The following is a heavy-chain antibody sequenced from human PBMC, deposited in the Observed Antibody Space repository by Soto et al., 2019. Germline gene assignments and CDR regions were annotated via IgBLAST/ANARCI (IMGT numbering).Heavy chain of an antibody. J-gene: IGHJ6*02. CDR3: ARRVHYYDSSGLRIDYGMDV. V-gene: IGHV1-69*12. CDR1: GGTFSSYA. CDR2: IIPIFGTA. D-gene: IGHD3-22*01. Sequence: QVQLVQSGAEVKKPGSSVKVCCKASGGTFSSYAISWVRQAPGQGLEWMGGIIPIFGTANYAQKFQGRVTITADESTSTAYMELSSLRSEDTAVYYCARRVHYYDSSGLRIDYGMDVWGQGTTVTVSS.